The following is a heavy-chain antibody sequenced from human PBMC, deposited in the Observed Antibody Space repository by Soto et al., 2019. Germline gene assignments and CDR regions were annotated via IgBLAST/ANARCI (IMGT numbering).Heavy chain of an antibody. CDR2: IYTSGST. V-gene: IGHV4-4*07. Sequence: QVQLQESGPGLVKPSETLSLTCTVSGGSISSYYWSWIRQPAGKGLEWIGRIYTSGSTNYNPSLKSRVTMSVDTSKNQFSLKLSSVTAADTAVYYCARGHYDSSGYSYYYYGMDVWGQGTTVTVSS. CDR3: ARGHYDSSGYSYYYYGMDV. J-gene: IGHJ6*02. D-gene: IGHD3-22*01. CDR1: GGSISSYY.